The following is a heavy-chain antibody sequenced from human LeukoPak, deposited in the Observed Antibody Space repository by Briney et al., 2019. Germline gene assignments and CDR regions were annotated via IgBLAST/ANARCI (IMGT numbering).Heavy chain of an antibody. CDR1: GFIFSSYE. CDR3: ARDNDYGDPDY. V-gene: IGHV3-48*03. Sequence: GGSLRLSCAASGFIFSSYEMNWVRQAPGKGLEWVSYISSSDSTISYAGSVRGRFTTSRDNAENSLYLQMNSLRAEDTAVYYCARDNDYGDPDYWGQGTLVTVSS. J-gene: IGHJ4*02. D-gene: IGHD4-17*01. CDR2: ISSSDSTI.